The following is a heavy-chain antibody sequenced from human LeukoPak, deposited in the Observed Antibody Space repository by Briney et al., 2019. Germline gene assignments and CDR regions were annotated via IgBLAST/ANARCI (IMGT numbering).Heavy chain of an antibody. CDR1: GYTLIESS. J-gene: IGHJ3*01. CDR3: ATPASNYVWGGAFDV. CDR2: FDPEDGET. Sequence: RASVKVSCKVSGYTLIESSMNWVRQAPGKGLEWMGGFDPEDGETIYAQKFQGRVTMTEDTSTNTVYMELSSLRSEDTAVYYCATPASNYVWGGAFDVWGQGTRVTVSS. D-gene: IGHD3-16*01. V-gene: IGHV1-24*01.